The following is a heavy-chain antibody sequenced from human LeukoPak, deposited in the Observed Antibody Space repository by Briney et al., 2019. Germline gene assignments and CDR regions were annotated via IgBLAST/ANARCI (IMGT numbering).Heavy chain of an antibody. D-gene: IGHD3-9*01. CDR2: ISSSSSYI. J-gene: IGHJ4*02. CDR1: GFTFSSYS. Sequence: GGSLRLSCAASGFTFSSYSMNWVRQAPGKRLEWVSSISSSSSYIYYADSVKGRFTISRDNAKNSLYLQMNSLRAEDTAVYYCAISRGGILTGYYPFDYWGKGTLVTVSS. V-gene: IGHV3-21*01. CDR3: AISRGGILTGYYPFDY.